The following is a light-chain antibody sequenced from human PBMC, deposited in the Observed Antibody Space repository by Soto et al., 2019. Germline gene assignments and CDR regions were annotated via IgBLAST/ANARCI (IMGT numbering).Light chain of an antibody. CDR3: QSYDSSRSGYV. CDR1: SSNIGAGYD. V-gene: IGLV1-40*01. CDR2: GNN. J-gene: IGLJ1*01. Sequence: QPVLTQPPSVSGAPGQRVTISCTGSSSNIGAGYDVHWYQQLPGTAPKLLIYGNNNRPSGVPDRFSGSKSGTSASLAITGLQAEDEADYYCQSYDSSRSGYVFGTGTKLTVL.